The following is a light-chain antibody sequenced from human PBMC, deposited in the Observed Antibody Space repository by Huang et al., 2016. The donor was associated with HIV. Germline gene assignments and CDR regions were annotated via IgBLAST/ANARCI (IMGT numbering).Light chain of an antibody. Sequence: DIQMTQSPSSLSASVGDRVTITCQASQDIGNYLNWYRQNPGRAPELLIYDAFNLETGVPSRFSGSGAGADFTFTISSLQPEDSATYYCQQYHNLPYTFGQGTKLEIK. CDR2: DAF. CDR3: QQYHNLPYT. CDR1: QDIGNY. J-gene: IGKJ2*01. V-gene: IGKV1-33*01.